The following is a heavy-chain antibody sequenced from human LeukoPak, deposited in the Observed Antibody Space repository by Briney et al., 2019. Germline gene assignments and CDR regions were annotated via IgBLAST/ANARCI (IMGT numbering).Heavy chain of an antibody. Sequence: GGSLRLSCAASGFTFSTYTMNWVRQAPGKGLEWVSYISRSRSTMYYADSVKGRFTISRDNAKNSLYLQMNSLRAEDTAVYFCATMTTAAAGTSHFDYWGQGTLVTVSS. J-gene: IGHJ4*02. CDR1: GFTFSTYT. V-gene: IGHV3-48*01. D-gene: IGHD6-13*01. CDR2: ISRSRSTM. CDR3: ATMTTAAAGTSHFDY.